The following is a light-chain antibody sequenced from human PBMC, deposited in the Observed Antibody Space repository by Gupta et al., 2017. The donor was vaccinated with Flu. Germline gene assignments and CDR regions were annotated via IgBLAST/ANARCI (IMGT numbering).Light chain of an antibody. J-gene: IGLJ2*01. V-gene: IGLV1-47*01. CDR3: ATWDDSLSAVV. CDR1: NSNIGINY. CDR2: KSN. Sequence: QSVLTQPPSTSATPGQRVTFSCSGGNSNIGINYVYWYQQLPGAAPKLVIYKSNQRPSGGPDRFSGSKSGTSASLAISGLRAEDEAEYYCATWDDSLSAVVFGGGTKLTVL.